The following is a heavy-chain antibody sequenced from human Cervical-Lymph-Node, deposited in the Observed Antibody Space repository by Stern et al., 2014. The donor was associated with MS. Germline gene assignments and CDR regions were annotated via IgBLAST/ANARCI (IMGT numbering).Heavy chain of an antibody. CDR3: ARDRSYDSLDY. J-gene: IGHJ4*02. CDR2: IWYDGSKK. V-gene: IGHV3-33*01. Sequence: MQLVESGGGVVQPGRSLRLSCAASGFTFSNYGFYWVRQAPGKGLEWVALIWYDGSKKYYADSVKGRFTVSRDDSKNTLYLQMNSLRAEDTAMYYCARDRSYDSLDYWGQGTLVTVSS. D-gene: IGHD3-22*01. CDR1: GFTFSNYG.